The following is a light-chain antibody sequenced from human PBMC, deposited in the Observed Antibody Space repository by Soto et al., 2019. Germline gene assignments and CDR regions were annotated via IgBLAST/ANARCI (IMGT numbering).Light chain of an antibody. V-gene: IGKV1-9*01. Sequence: DFQLTHSPSTLSASVGYRVTITCRASQGIDTSLAWYQQKPGKAPKLLIYAASNFQSGVPSRFSGSGSGTHFTLTISSLQPEDFATYYCQQLHGYPITFGQGTRLEIK. CDR1: QGIDTS. J-gene: IGKJ5*01. CDR2: AAS. CDR3: QQLHGYPIT.